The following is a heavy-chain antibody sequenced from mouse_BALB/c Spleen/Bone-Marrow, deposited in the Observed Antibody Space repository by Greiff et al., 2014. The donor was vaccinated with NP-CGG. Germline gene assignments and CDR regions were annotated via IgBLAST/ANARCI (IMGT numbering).Heavy chain of an antibody. Sequence: VPLQQSGTVLARPGASVKMPCQASGYTFSSYWMHWIKQRAGQGLEWIGAFYPGNSDTIYNQKFKGKAKLTAVTSTSTAYMELSSLTNEDSAVYFCLTAGFDYWGQGTTLTVSS. CDR2: FYPGNSDT. D-gene: IGHD3-1*01. CDR3: LTAGFDY. J-gene: IGHJ2*01. CDR1: GYTFSSYW. V-gene: IGHV1-5*01.